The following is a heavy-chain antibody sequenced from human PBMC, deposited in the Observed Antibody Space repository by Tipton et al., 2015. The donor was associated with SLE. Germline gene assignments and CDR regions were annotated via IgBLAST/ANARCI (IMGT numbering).Heavy chain of an antibody. CDR1: GGSISSYY. Sequence: TLSLTCTVSGGSISSYYWSWIRQPPGKGLEWIGYIYYSGSTNYNPSLKSRVTISVDTSKNQFSLKLSSVTAADTAVYYCASRGSGVAAAVDYWGQGTLVTVSS. D-gene: IGHD6-13*01. J-gene: IGHJ4*02. CDR2: IYYSGST. CDR3: ASRGSGVAAAVDY. V-gene: IGHV4-59*01.